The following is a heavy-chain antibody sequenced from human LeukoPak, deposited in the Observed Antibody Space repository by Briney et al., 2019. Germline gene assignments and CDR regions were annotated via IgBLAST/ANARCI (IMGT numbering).Heavy chain of an antibody. D-gene: IGHD5-18*01. CDR3: ARGFNSYVYYYYMDV. J-gene: IGHJ6*03. Sequence: ASVKVSCKASGYTFTGYYMHWVRQAPGQGLEWMGWINPNSGGTNYAQKFQGRVTMTRDTSISTAYMELSRLRSDDTAVYYCARGFNSYVYYYYMDVWGKGTTVTVSS. V-gene: IGHV1-2*02. CDR2: INPNSGGT. CDR1: GYTFTGYY.